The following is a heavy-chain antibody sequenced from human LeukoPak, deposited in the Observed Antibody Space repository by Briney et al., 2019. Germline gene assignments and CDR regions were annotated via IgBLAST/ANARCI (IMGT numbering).Heavy chain of an antibody. CDR3: AKESSASYYFDY. Sequence: GGSLRLSCAASGSTFSSNGMYWVRQARGKGLEWVAFIPYDGRNTYYADSVKGRFTISRDTSKNTLYLQMINLRAEDTAVYYCAKESSASYYFDYWGQGTLVTVSS. CDR1: GSTFSSNG. CDR2: IPYDGRNT. D-gene: IGHD3-10*01. V-gene: IGHV3-30*02. J-gene: IGHJ4*02.